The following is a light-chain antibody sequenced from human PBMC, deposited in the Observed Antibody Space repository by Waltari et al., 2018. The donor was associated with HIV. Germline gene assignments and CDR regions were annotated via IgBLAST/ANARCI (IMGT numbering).Light chain of an antibody. CDR3: QSYDSSLSTAVV. J-gene: IGLJ2*01. Sequence: QSVLTQPPSVSGAPGQRVTISCTGSSSNIGAGFGVHWYQQLPGTAPKLLIYGDSIRPSGVPDRCSGSKSGTSASLAITGLQSEDEADDYCQSYDSSLSTAVVFGGGTKLTVL. V-gene: IGLV1-40*01. CDR2: GDS. CDR1: SSNIGAGFG.